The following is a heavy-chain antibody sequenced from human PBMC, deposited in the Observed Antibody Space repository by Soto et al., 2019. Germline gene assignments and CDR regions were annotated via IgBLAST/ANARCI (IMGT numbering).Heavy chain of an antibody. J-gene: IGHJ6*04. CDR2: IYYSGST. D-gene: IGHD5-18*01. CDR1: GGSISSGDYY. CDR3: GRGPVAYSYYYDSGMDV. Sequence: QVQLQESGQGLVKPSQTLSLTCTVSGGSISSGDYYWSRIRQPPGKGLEWIGYIYYSGSTYYNPSLKSGVTMSADTSTNQCSRKLSSVTAADTAVYYCGRGPVAYSYYYDSGMDVCGEGTTVTVIS. V-gene: IGHV4-30-4*01.